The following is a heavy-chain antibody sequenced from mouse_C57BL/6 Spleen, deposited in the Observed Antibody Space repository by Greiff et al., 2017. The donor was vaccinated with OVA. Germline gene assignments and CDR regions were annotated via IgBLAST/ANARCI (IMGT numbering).Heavy chain of an antibody. D-gene: IGHD1-1*01. CDR2: IYPGSGST. CDR3: ARWIYYYGSSSYFDY. J-gene: IGHJ2*01. V-gene: IGHV1-55*01. Sequence: VQLQQPGAELVKPGASVKMSCKASGYTFTSYWITWVKQRPGQGLEWIGDIYPGSGSTNYNEKFKSKATLTVDTSSSTAYMQLSSLTSEDSAVYYCARWIYYYGSSSYFDYWGQGTTLTVSS. CDR1: GYTFTSYW.